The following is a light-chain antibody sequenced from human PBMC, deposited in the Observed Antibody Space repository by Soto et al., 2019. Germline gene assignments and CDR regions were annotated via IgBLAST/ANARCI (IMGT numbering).Light chain of an antibody. V-gene: IGKV3-15*01. CDR2: GAS. CDR1: QSVSSN. Sequence: EIVMTQSPATLSVSPGDRATLSCRASQSVSSNLAWYQQKPGQAPRLLIYGASTRATGIPARFSGSGSGTEFTLTISSLQSEDFAVYYCLQYNSWPLTFGGGTKVEIK. CDR3: LQYNSWPLT. J-gene: IGKJ4*01.